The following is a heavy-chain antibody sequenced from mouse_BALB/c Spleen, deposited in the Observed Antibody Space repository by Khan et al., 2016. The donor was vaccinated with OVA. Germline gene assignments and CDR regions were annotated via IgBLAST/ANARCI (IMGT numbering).Heavy chain of an antibody. CDR3: AKQIWSPYYGMDY. D-gene: IGHD1-1*02. Sequence: VELVESGPGLVAPSQSLSITCTVSGYSLTDYGVSWIRQPPGKGLEWLGVIWGGGSTYYNSALKSRLSISKDNYKCPVFLIMHSLQTDDTAMCYCAKQIWSPYYGMDYWGQGTSVTVSS. V-gene: IGHV2-6-5*01. CDR2: IWGGGST. J-gene: IGHJ4*01. CDR1: GYSLTDYG.